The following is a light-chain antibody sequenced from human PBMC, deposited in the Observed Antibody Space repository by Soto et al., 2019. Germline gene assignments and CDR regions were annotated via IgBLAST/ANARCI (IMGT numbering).Light chain of an antibody. CDR1: QSVSNDF. Sequence: EIVLTQSPGILSLSPGERATLACMASQSVSNDFLAWYQQKPGQAHRLRIYGASTRATDVPDRFSGSGSGADFTLSISRLEPEDFAGYYCQQYGSSPARTFGQGTKVAMK. CDR3: QQYGSSPART. J-gene: IGKJ1*01. CDR2: GAS. V-gene: IGKV3-20*01.